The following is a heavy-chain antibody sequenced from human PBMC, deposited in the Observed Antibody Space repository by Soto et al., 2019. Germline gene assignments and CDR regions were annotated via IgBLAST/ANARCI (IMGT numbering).Heavy chain of an antibody. V-gene: IGHV4-31*03. CDR1: GGSISSGGYY. Sequence: NPSETLSLTCTVSGGSISSGGYYWSWIRQHPGKGLEWIGYIYYSGSTYYNPSLKSRVTISVDTSKNQFSLKLSSVTAADTAVYYCAREYCTNGVCYSGSQNWFDPWGQGTLVTVSS. J-gene: IGHJ5*02. CDR2: IYYSGST. D-gene: IGHD2-8*01. CDR3: AREYCTNGVCYSGSQNWFDP.